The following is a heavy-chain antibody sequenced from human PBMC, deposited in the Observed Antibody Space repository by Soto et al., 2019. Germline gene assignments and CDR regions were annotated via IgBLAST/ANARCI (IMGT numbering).Heavy chain of an antibody. CDR1: GGSISSYY. D-gene: IGHD2-2*01. V-gene: IGHV4-59*12. CDR3: ARTDCSSTSCYLDY. Sequence: SETLSLTCTVSGGSISSYYWSWIRQPPGKGLEWIGYIYYSGSTNYNPSLKSRVTISVDTSKNQFSLKLSSVTAADTAVYYCARTDCSSTSCYLDYWGQGTLVTVSS. J-gene: IGHJ4*02. CDR2: IYYSGST.